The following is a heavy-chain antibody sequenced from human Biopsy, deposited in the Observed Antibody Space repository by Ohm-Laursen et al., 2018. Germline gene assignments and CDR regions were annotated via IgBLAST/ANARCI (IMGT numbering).Heavy chain of an antibody. CDR2: ISNIGST. D-gene: IGHD6-19*01. CDR1: GDSVTKYY. CDR3: ARESALAGDFDS. V-gene: IGHV4-59*02. J-gene: IGHJ4*02. Sequence: SDTLSLTCTVSGDSVTKYYWSWIRQPPGKGLEWLGYISNIGSTNYNPSLKSRVTISVDTSKNHFSLKLTSVTAADTAVYYCARESALAGDFDSWGQGTLVTVSS.